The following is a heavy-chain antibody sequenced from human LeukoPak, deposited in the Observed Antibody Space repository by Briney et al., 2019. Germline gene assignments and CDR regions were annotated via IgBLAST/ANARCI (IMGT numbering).Heavy chain of an antibody. CDR1: GYTLTELS. Sequence: GASVKVSCKVSGYTLTELSMHWVRQAPGKGLEWMGGFDPEDGETIYAQKFQGRVTMTEDTSTDTAYMELSSLRTKEKAVYYYSTSPGGPNQDPFDIWGQGTIVIVSS. D-gene: IGHD3-16*01. CDR3: STSPGGPNQDPFDI. J-gene: IGHJ3*02. CDR2: FDPEDGET. V-gene: IGHV1-24*01.